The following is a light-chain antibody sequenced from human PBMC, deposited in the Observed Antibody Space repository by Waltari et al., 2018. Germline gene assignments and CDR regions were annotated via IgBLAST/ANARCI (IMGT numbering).Light chain of an antibody. J-gene: IGKJ4*01. CDR1: QAIINF. V-gene: IGKV1-27*01. CDR2: AAS. CDR3: QKYNSAPLT. Sequence: DIQMTQSLSSLSASVGDRVTITCRPSQAIINFLAWYQEKPGKVPKLLIYAASTLQSGVPSRFSGSGSGTEFTLTISSLQPEDVATYYCQKYNSAPLTFGGGTKVEIK.